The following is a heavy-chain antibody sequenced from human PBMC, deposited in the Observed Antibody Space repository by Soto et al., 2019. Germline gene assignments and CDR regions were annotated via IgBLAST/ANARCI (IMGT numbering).Heavy chain of an antibody. J-gene: IGHJ4*02. D-gene: IGHD5-12*01. CDR1: GGTFSSYA. Sequence: QVQLVQSGAEVKKPGSSVKVSCKASGGTFSSYAISWVRQAPGQGLEWMGGIIPIFGTANYAQKFQGRVTITADESTSTAYMELSSLRSEATAVYYCASSLSGYDYVSYFDYWGQGTLVTVSS. CDR2: IIPIFGTA. V-gene: IGHV1-69*01. CDR3: ASSLSGYDYVSYFDY.